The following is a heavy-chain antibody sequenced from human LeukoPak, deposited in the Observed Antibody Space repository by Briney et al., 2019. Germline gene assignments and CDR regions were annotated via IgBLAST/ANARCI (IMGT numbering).Heavy chain of an antibody. CDR1: GGSFSGYY. CDR2: INHSGST. V-gene: IGHV4-34*01. J-gene: IGHJ4*02. Sequence: SETLSLTCAVYGGSFSGYYWSWIRPPAGKGLEWIGEINHSGSTNYNPSLKSRVIISVDTSKNQFSLKLSSVTAADTAVYYCARSGSYPHLVWWGQGTLVTVSS. D-gene: IGHD1-26*01. CDR3: ARSGSYPHLVW.